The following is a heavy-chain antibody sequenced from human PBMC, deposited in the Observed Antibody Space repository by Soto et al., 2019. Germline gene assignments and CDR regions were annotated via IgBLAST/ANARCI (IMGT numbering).Heavy chain of an antibody. CDR3: ARERDSSGWYGGFDY. CDR2: IYYSGST. CDR1: GGSFSGYY. J-gene: IGHJ4*02. Sequence: PSETLSLTCAVYGGSFSGYYWSWIRQPPGKGLEWIGYIYYSGSTNYNPSLKSRVTISVDTSKNQFSLKLSSVTAADTAVYYCARERDSSGWYGGFDYWGQGTLVTVSS. D-gene: IGHD6-19*01. V-gene: IGHV4-59*01.